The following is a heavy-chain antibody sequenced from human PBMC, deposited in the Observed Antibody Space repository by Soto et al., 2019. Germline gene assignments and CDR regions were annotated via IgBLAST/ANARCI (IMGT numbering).Heavy chain of an antibody. V-gene: IGHV3-23*01. J-gene: IGHJ4*02. CDR1: GFTFSSYA. CDR2: ISGSGGST. Sequence: PGGSLRLSCATSGFTFSSYAMSWVRQAPGKGLEWVSAISGSGGSTYYADSVKGRFTISRDNSKNTLYLQMNSLRAEDTAVYYCAKAYYYDSSGYYLNTYGPIDYWGQGTLVTVSS. D-gene: IGHD3-22*01. CDR3: AKAYYYDSSGYYLNTYGPIDY.